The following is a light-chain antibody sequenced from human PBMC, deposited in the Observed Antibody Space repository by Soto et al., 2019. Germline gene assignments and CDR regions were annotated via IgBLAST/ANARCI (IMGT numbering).Light chain of an antibody. V-gene: IGLV2-11*01. J-gene: IGLJ2*01. Sequence: QSALTQPRSVSGSPGQSVTISCTGPRSDVGGYNFVSWYQQHPGKAPKLMIYGVSKRPSGVPDRFSGSKSGNTASLTISGPREEEEAVYSSSSYAGNNHGVLGGGPKLPVL. CDR3: SSYAGNNHGV. CDR1: RSDVGGYNF. CDR2: GVS.